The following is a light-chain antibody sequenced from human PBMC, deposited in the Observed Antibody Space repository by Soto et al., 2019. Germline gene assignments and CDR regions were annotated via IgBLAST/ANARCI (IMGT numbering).Light chain of an antibody. Sequence: QSALTQPASVSGSPGQSITISCTGTSSDVGGYNYVSWYQQHPGRAPQLMIYDVSNRPSGVSNRXXGSRXXNTASLTISGLQAEDEADYYCSSYATSTTVLFGGGTKLTVL. CDR2: DVS. J-gene: IGLJ2*01. CDR3: SSYATSTTVL. V-gene: IGLV2-14*03. CDR1: SSDVGGYNY.